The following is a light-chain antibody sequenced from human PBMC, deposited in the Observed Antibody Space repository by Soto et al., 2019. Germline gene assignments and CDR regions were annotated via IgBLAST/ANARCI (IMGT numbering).Light chain of an antibody. CDR2: GNS. CDR3: QSYDSSLSGPYV. Sequence: QSVLTQPPSVSGAPGPRVTISCTGSSSNIGAGYDVHWYQQLPGTAPNLLIYGNSNRPSGVPDRFSGSKSGTSASLAITGLQAEDEADYYCQSYDSSLSGPYVFGTGTKVTVL. V-gene: IGLV1-40*01. CDR1: SSNIGAGYD. J-gene: IGLJ1*01.